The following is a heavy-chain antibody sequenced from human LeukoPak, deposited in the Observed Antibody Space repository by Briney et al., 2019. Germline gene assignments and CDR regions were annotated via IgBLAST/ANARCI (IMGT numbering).Heavy chain of an antibody. J-gene: IGHJ4*02. Sequence: GASVKVSCKASGYTFTGYYMHWVRQAPGQGLEWMGWINPNSGGTNYAQKFQGRVTMTRDTSISTAYMELSRLRSDDTAVYYCARGAHNSPQYDILTGYYIGTKYYFDYWGQGTLVTVSS. CDR3: ARGAHNSPQYDILTGYYIGTKYYFDY. CDR2: INPNSGGT. V-gene: IGHV1-2*02. D-gene: IGHD3-9*01. CDR1: GYTFTGYY.